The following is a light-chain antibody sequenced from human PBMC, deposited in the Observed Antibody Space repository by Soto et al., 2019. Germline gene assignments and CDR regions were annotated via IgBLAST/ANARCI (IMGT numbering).Light chain of an antibody. Sequence: EIVMTQSQATLSVSPGEGATLSCRASHSVSSNLAWYQQKPGQAPRLLIYAASTRATGIPARFTGSGSGTEFTLIISSLQSDDFALYYCQQYSSWPLTFGGGTKVEIK. CDR3: QQYSSWPLT. V-gene: IGKV3-15*01. J-gene: IGKJ4*01. CDR1: HSVSSN. CDR2: AAS.